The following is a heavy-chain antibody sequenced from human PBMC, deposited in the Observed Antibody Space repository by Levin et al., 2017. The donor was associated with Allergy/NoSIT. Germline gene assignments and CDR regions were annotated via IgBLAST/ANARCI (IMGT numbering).Heavy chain of an antibody. D-gene: IGHD6-13*01. CDR3: ARGGTWYVDF. CDR2: IKGDGCDK. CDR1: GFTFSESY. J-gene: IGHJ4*02. V-gene: IGHV3-7*04. Sequence: GESLKISCAASGFTFSESYMSWVRQVPGKGLDWVAHIKGDGCDKYYVDSVKGRFTISRDNAKSSLYLELNNLRVEDTAVYYCARGGTWYVDFWGQGTLVTVSS.